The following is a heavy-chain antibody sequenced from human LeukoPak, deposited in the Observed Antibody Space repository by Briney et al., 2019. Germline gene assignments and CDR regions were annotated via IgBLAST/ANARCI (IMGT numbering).Heavy chain of an antibody. Sequence: GGSLRLSCAASGFTVSSNYMNWVRQAPGKGLEWVSVIYSGGSTKYADSVKGRFTISRDNSKNTLYLQMNSLRAEDTAVYYCIYGYTLDFWGQGTLVTVSS. J-gene: IGHJ4*02. CDR3: IYGYTLDF. V-gene: IGHV3-53*01. D-gene: IGHD5-12*01. CDR2: IYSGGST. CDR1: GFTVSSNY.